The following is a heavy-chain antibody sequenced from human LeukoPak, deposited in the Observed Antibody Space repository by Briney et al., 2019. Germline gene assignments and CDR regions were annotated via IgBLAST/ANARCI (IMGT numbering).Heavy chain of an antibody. J-gene: IGHJ3*02. V-gene: IGHV4-59*01. CDR2: IYYSGST. D-gene: IGHD3-16*02. CDR1: GGSISSYY. CDR3: ARGLKRYDAFDI. Sequence: SETLSLTCTVSGGSISSYYWSWIRQPSGKGLEWIGYIYYSGSTNYNPSLKSRVTISVDTSKNQFSLKLSSVTAADTAVFYCARGLKRYDAFDIWGQGTMVTVSS.